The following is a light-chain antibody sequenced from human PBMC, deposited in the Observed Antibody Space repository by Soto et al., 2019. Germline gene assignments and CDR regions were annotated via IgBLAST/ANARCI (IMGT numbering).Light chain of an antibody. V-gene: IGKV3-15*01. J-gene: IGKJ1*01. Sequence: EIVMTQSPATLSVSPGERATLSCRASQSVSSNSAWYQQKPGQAPRLLIYGASTRATGIPARFSGSGSGTDFILTISSLQSEDFAVYYCQQYNNWPPWTFGKGTKVDIK. CDR3: QQYNNWPPWT. CDR1: QSVSSN. CDR2: GAS.